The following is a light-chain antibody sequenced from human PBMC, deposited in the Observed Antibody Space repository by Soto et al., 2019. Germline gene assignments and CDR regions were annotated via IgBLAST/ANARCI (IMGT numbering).Light chain of an antibody. J-gene: IGKJ1*01. CDR3: QHYSTWLWT. Sequence: EIVMTQSPATLSVSPGERATLSCRASQSVDSKLAWYQQKPRQEPTLLIYGASSRATGITARFIGSGSGTEFTLTLSSMQSEDVAFYYCQHYSTWLWTFGQGTKVEIK. CDR1: QSVDSK. V-gene: IGKV3-15*01. CDR2: GAS.